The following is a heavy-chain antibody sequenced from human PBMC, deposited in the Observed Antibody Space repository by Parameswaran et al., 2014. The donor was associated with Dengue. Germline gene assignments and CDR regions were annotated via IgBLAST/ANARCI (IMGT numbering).Heavy chain of an antibody. CDR1: GFTFSSYW. CDR3: ARDPRRYDSSGYYYGV. J-gene: IGHJ4*02. D-gene: IGHD3-22*01. V-gene: IGHV3-7*01. CDR2: IKQDGSEK. Sequence: ESLKISCAASGFTFSSYWMSVGPPGSRKGLEWVANIKQDGSEKYYVDSVKGRFTISRDNAKNSLYLQMNNLRAEDTAVYYCARDPRRYDSSGYYYGVWGQGTLVTVSS.